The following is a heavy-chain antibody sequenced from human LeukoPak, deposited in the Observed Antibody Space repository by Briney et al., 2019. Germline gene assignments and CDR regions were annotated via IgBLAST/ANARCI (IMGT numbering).Heavy chain of an antibody. CDR2: INSNSGGT. CDR3: ARANRLRIAAAGTLNY. V-gene: IGHV1-2*02. Sequence: ASVKVSCKASGYTFTGYYMHWVRQAPGQGLEWMGWINSNSGGTNYAQKFQGRVTMTRDTSISTAYMELSRLRSDDTAVYYCARANRLRIAAAGTLNYWGQGTLVTVSS. CDR1: GYTFTGYY. D-gene: IGHD6-13*01. J-gene: IGHJ4*02.